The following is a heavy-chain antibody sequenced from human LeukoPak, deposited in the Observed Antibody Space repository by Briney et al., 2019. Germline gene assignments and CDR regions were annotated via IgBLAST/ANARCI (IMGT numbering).Heavy chain of an antibody. V-gene: IGHV3-73*01. Sequence: GGSLRLSCAASGFTFSCSAMHWVRQASGKGLEWVGRLRSKTNSYATAYAASVKGRFTISRDDSKNTAYLQMNSLKTEDAAVYYCSANYCSGTNCYYYCGQGTLVTVSS. J-gene: IGHJ4*02. CDR2: LRSKTNSYAT. CDR1: GFTFSCSA. CDR3: SANYCSGTNCYYY. D-gene: IGHD2-15*01.